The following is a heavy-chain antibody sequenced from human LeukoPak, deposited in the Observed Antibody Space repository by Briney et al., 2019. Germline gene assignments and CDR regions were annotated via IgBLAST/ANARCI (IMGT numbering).Heavy chain of an antibody. D-gene: IGHD4-17*01. J-gene: IGHJ3*02. CDR2: IYHSGST. Sequence: SETLSLTCAVYGGSFSGYYWSWIRQPPGKGLEWIGYIYHSGSTYYNPSLKSRVTISVNRSKNQFSLKLSSVTAADTAVYYCARDLRAFYGDYVGAFDIWGQGTMVTVSS. V-gene: IGHV4-30-2*01. CDR3: ARDLRAFYGDYVGAFDI. CDR1: GGSFSGYY.